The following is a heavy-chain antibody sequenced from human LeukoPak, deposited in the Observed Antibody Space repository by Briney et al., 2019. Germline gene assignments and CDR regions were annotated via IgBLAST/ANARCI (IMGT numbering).Heavy chain of an antibody. Sequence: SETLSLTCAVYGGSFSGYYWSWIRQPPGKGLEWIGEINHSGSTNYNPSLKSRVTISVDTSKNQFSQKLSSVTAADTAVYYCARGRGITMIVVVTSAFDYWGQGTLVTVSS. CDR2: INHSGST. J-gene: IGHJ4*02. CDR1: GGSFSGYY. V-gene: IGHV4-34*01. CDR3: ARGRGITMIVVVTSAFDY. D-gene: IGHD3-22*01.